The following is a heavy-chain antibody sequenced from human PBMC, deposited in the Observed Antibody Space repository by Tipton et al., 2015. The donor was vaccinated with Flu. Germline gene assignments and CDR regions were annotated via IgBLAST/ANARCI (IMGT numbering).Heavy chain of an antibody. CDR1: GFTLNSFG. V-gene: IGHV3-30*02. Sequence: QVQLVQSGGGVVQPGGSLRLSCAASGFTLNSFGMYWVRQAPGKGLEWVTSIQYDGSDKYYADSVKGRFTISRDNSKNMLYLQMNSLRADDTAVYYCAKGSGNNYHDYWGQGTLVTVSA. CDR2: IQYDGSDK. CDR3: AKGSGNNYHDY. J-gene: IGHJ4*02. D-gene: IGHD5-18*01.